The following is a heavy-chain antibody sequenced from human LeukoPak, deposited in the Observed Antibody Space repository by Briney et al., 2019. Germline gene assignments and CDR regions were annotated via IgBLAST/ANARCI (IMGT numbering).Heavy chain of an antibody. CDR1: GFTFDDYG. CDR2: TRNDGNNK. CDR3: ARDRDWAFDY. Sequence: GGSLRLSCAASGFTFDDYGMSWVRQAPGKGLEWVAFTRNDGNNKYYADSVKGRFTISRDNSKNTLSLQMNSLRTEDTAVYYCARDRDWAFDYWGQGILVTVSS. J-gene: IGHJ4*02. D-gene: IGHD2-21*01. V-gene: IGHV3-30*02.